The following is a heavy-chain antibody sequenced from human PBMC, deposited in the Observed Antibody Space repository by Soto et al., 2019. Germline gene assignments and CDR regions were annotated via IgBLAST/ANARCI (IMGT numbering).Heavy chain of an antibody. CDR1: DGSFTGFH. V-gene: IGHV4-34*01. Sequence: SETLSLTCAVYDGSFTGFHWTWIRRPPGKGLEWIGEIKHSGSTNYNPSLTRRVTISVDTSKNQFSLKLNSVTAADTAVYYCARGVPFGHYSMDVWGQGTTVTVSS. CDR2: IKHSGST. CDR3: ARGVPFGHYSMDV. J-gene: IGHJ6*02. D-gene: IGHD3-3*01.